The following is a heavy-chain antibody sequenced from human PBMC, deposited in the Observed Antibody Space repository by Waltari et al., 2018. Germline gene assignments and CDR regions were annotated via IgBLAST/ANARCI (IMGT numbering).Heavy chain of an antibody. CDR2: INAGNGHT. D-gene: IGHD5-18*01. CDR1: GYTFTSYA. CDR3: ARDPGRWIQLWLQVSGMDV. V-gene: IGHV1-3*01. J-gene: IGHJ6*02. Sequence: QVHFVQSGAEVKKPGASVKVSCKASGYTFTSYAILWVRQAPGQWLEWMGWINAGNGHTKYSQKFQGRITITRDTSASTAYMEVSSLRSEDTAVYYCARDPGRWIQLWLQVSGMDVWGQGTTVTVSS.